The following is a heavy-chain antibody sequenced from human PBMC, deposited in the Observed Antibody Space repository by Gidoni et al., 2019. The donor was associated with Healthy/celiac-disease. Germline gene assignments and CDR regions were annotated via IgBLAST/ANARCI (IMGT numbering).Heavy chain of an antibody. V-gene: IGHV1-46*01. Sequence: QVQLVQSGAEAKKPGASVKGSCTASGYTFTSYDMPWVRQAPGQGLEWMGIINPSGGSTSYAQKFQGRVTMTRDTSTSTVYMELSSLRSEDTAVYYCARDLSSSSSWFEPSRSYYFDYWGQGTLVTVSS. CDR2: INPSGGST. CDR1: GYTFTSYD. CDR3: ARDLSSSSSWFEPSRSYYFDY. J-gene: IGHJ4*02. D-gene: IGHD6-13*01.